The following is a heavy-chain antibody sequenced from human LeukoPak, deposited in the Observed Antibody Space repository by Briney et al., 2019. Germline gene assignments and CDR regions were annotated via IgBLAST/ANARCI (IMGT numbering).Heavy chain of an antibody. CDR1: GGSISSGAYY. Sequence: SQTLSLTCTVSGGSISSGAYYWSWIRQHPGKGLEWIGYIYHSGSTNYNPSLKSRVTISVDTSKNQFSLKLSSVTAADTAVYYCARATYGSSGLNWGQGTLVTVSS. D-gene: IGHD3-10*01. J-gene: IGHJ4*02. CDR3: ARATYGSSGLN. CDR2: IYHSGST. V-gene: IGHV4-31*03.